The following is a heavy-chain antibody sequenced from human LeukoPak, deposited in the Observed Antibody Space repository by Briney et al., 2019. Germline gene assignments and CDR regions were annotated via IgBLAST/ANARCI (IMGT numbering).Heavy chain of an antibody. CDR1: GFTFSSYE. J-gene: IGHJ4*02. Sequence: SGGSLRLSCAASGFTFSSYEMNWVRQAPGKGLEWVSSISSSSSYIYYADSVKGRFTISRDNAKNSLYLQMNSLRAEDTAVYYCASLNSAGYYFDYWGQGTLVTVSS. CDR3: ASLNSAGYYFDY. CDR2: ISSSSSYI. D-gene: IGHD2-15*01. V-gene: IGHV3-21*01.